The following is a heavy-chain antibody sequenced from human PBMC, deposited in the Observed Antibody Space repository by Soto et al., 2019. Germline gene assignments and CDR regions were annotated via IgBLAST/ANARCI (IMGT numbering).Heavy chain of an antibody. CDR2: ISAYNGNT. CDR3: ARYWAAAGPFDY. J-gene: IGHJ4*02. D-gene: IGHD6-13*01. CDR1: GYTFTSYG. V-gene: IGHV1-18*01. Sequence: QVQLVQSGAEVKKPGASVKVSCKASGYTFTSYGISWVRQAPGQGLEWMGWISAYNGNTNYAQKLQGSVTRTTDTSTNTAHMELRSLRSDDTAVYYCARYWAAAGPFDYCGQGTLVTLSS.